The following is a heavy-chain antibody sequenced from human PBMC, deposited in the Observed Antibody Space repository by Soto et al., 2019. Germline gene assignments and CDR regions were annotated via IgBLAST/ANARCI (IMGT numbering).Heavy chain of an antibody. CDR3: ARQYGGYEYYFDY. J-gene: IGHJ4*02. V-gene: IGHV4-30-4*01. D-gene: IGHD5-12*01. CDR2: IYYSGIT. Sequence: SETLSLTCTVSGGSTSSGDYYWSWIRQPPGKGLEWIGYIYYSGITYYNPSLKNRLTISLDTSKNQFSLRLRSVTAADTAVYYCARQYGGYEYYFDYWGQGTLVTVSS. CDR1: GGSTSSGDYY.